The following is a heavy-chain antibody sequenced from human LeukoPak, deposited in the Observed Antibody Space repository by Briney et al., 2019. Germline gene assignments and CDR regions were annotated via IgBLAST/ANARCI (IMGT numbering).Heavy chain of an antibody. J-gene: IGHJ4*02. CDR2: MNPNSGNT. CDR3: ARGGDYYDSTTGY. CDR1: GYTFTSYD. Sequence: ASVKVSCKASGYTFTSYDINWVRQATGQGLEWMGWMNPNSGNTGYAQKFQGRVTITRNTSISTAYMELSSLRSEDTAAYYCARGGDYYDSTTGYWGQGTPVTVSS. V-gene: IGHV1-8*03. D-gene: IGHD3-22*01.